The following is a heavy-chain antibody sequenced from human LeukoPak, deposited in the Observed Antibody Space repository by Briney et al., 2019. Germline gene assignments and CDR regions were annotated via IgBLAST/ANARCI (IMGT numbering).Heavy chain of an antibody. CDR3: ARVVRRYYYDSSGPDAFDI. Sequence: GGSLRLSCAATGFTFSSYSMSWVRQAPGKGLEWVSSISSSSSYIYYADSVKGRFTISRDNAKNSLYLQMNSLRAEDTAVYYCARVVRRYYYDSSGPDAFDIWGQGTMVTVSS. D-gene: IGHD3-22*01. CDR2: ISSSSSYI. V-gene: IGHV3-21*01. J-gene: IGHJ3*02. CDR1: GFTFSSYS.